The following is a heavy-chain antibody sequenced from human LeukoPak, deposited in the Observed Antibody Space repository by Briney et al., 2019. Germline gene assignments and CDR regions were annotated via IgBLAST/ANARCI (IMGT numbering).Heavy chain of an antibody. CDR3: ARGIAAYTFDY. J-gene: IGHJ4*02. V-gene: IGHV4-39*07. Sequence: PSETLSLTCTVSGGSISSSSYYWGWIRQPPGKGLEWIGSIYYSGSTYYNPSLKSRVTISVDTSKNQFSLKLSSVTAADTAVYYCARGIAAYTFDYWGQGTLVTVSS. CDR2: IYYSGST. D-gene: IGHD6-6*01. CDR1: GGSISSSSYY.